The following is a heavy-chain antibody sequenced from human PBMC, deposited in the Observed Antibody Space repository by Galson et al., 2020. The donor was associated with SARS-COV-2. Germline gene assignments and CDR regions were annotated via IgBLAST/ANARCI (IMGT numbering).Heavy chain of an antibody. D-gene: IGHD2-21*02. J-gene: IGHJ2*01. CDR3: ARGYGGNSLRYFDL. Sequence: TGGSLRLSCAASGFTFSDYYMSWIRQAPGKGLEWVSYISSSSSYTNYADSVKGRFTISRDNAKNSLYLQMNSLRAEDTAVYYCARGYGGNSLRYFDLWGRGTLVTVSS. V-gene: IGHV3-11*06. CDR1: GFTFSDYY. CDR2: ISSSSSYT.